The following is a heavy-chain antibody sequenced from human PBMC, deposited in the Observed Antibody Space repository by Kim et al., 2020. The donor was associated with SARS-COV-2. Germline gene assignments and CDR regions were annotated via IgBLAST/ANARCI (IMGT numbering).Heavy chain of an antibody. D-gene: IGHD2-2*01. J-gene: IGHJ6*02. Sequence: GGSLRLSCAASGFTFSSYAMHWVRQAPGKGLEWVAVISYDGSNKYYADSVKGRFTISRDNSKNTLYLQMNSLRAEDTAVYYCARDRGGAYGKDIVVVPAAEYYYYGMDVWGQGTTVTVSS. CDR1: GFTFSSYA. CDR2: ISYDGSNK. V-gene: IGHV3-30-3*01. CDR3: ARDRGGAYGKDIVVVPAAEYYYYGMDV.